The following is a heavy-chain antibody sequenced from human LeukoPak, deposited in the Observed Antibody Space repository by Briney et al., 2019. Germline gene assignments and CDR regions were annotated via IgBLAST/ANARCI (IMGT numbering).Heavy chain of an antibody. CDR3: ATLGYCSGGSCYNNWFDP. V-gene: IGHV4-34*01. D-gene: IGHD2-15*01. J-gene: IGHJ5*02. CDR2: INHSGST. CDR1: GGSFSGYY. Sequence: PSETLSLTCAVYGGSFSGYYWSWIRQPPGKGLKWIGEINHSGSTNYNPSLKSRVTISVDTSKNQFSLKLSSVTAADTAVYYCATLGYCSGGSCYNNWFDPWGQGNLVTVSS.